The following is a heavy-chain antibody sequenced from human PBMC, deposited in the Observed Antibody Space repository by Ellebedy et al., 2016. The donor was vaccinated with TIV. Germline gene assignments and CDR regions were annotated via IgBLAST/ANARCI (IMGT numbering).Heavy chain of an antibody. V-gene: IGHV3-48*04. Sequence: GESLKISCAASGFTFSSYSMNWVRQAPGKGLEWVSYISSSSSTIYYADSVKGRFAISRDNAKNSLYLQMNSLRAEDTAVYYCARDDYGESGGMDVWGQGTTVTVSS. CDR1: GFTFSSYS. J-gene: IGHJ6*02. CDR3: ARDDYGESGGMDV. CDR2: ISSSSSTI. D-gene: IGHD4-17*01.